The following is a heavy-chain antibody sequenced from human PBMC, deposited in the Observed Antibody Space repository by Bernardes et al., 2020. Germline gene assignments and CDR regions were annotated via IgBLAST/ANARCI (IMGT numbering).Heavy chain of an antibody. D-gene: IGHD1-7*01. J-gene: IGHJ4*02. CDR2: INHSGST. Sequence: SESLSLTCAVYGGSFSGYYWSWIRQPPGKGLEWIGEINHSGSTNYNPSFKSRVTISVDTSKNQFSLKLSSVTAADTAVYYCATRNSITGTTDYWGQGTRVTVSS. CDR1: GGSFSGYY. V-gene: IGHV4-34*01. CDR3: ATRNSITGTTDY.